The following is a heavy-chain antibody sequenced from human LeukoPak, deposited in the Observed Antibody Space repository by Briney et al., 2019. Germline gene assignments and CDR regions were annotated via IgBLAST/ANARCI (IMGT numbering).Heavy chain of an antibody. Sequence: PSETLSLTCTVSGGSISSSSYYWGWIRQPPGKGLEWIGSIYYSGSTYYNPSLKSRVTISVDTSKNQFSLKLSSVTAADTAVYYCARLYYYGSGSYFDPWGQGTLVTVSS. CDR3: ARLYYYGSGSYFDP. CDR2: IYYSGST. D-gene: IGHD3-10*01. V-gene: IGHV4-39*01. J-gene: IGHJ5*02. CDR1: GGSISSSSYY.